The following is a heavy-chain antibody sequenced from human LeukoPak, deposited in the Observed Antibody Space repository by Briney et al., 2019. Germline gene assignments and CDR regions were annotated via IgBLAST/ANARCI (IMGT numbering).Heavy chain of an antibody. J-gene: IGHJ4*02. CDR1: GGSISSSY. CDR3: AVTPVAGRHPLDY. CDR2: IYYSGST. V-gene: IGHV4-59*08. Sequence: KPSETLSLTCTVSGGSISSSYWSWIRQPPGKGLEWIGYIYYSGSTNYNPSLKSRVTISVDTSKNQFSLKLSSVTAADTAVYYCAVTPVAGRHPLDYWGQGTLVTVSS. D-gene: IGHD6-19*01.